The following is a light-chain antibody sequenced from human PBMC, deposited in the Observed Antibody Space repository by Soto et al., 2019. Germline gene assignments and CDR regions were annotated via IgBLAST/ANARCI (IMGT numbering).Light chain of an antibody. CDR2: DVS. CDR1: SSDVGGYNY. CDR3: SSYTSSSTLSV. J-gene: IGLJ1*01. V-gene: IGLV2-14*01. Sequence: QSGLTQTASVSGSPGQSITISCTGTSSDVGGYNYVSWYQQHPGKAPKLMIYDVSNRPSGVSNRFSGSKSGNTASLTISGLQAEDEADYYCSSYTSSSTLSVFGTGTK.